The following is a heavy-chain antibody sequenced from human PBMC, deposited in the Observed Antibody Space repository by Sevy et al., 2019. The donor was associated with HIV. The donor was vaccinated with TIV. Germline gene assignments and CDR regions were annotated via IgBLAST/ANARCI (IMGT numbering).Heavy chain of an antibody. CDR1: GFSFSSYG. CDR3: VKEGGGEGGDH. CDR2: IQYDGSNK. J-gene: IGHJ4*02. Sequence: GGSLRLSCAASGFSFSSYGMHWVRQAPGKGLEWMSYIQYDGSNKDYADSVKGRFTISRDNSKNTLYLQMNSLRVEDTAVCYWVKEGGGEGGDHWGQGTLVTASS. D-gene: IGHD2-21*01. V-gene: IGHV3-30*02.